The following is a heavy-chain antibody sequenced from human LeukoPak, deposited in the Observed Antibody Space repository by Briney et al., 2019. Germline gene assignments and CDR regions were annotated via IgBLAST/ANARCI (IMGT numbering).Heavy chain of an antibody. CDR3: ARWGPYSGYDLRNIFDY. CDR2: ISSSGTTI. J-gene: IGHJ4*02. D-gene: IGHD5-12*01. Sequence: GGSLRLSCAASGVTFSDYYMSWIRQAPGKGLECVSYISSSGTTIYYADSVKGRFTISRDNAKNSLYLQMNSLRAEDTAVYYCARWGPYSGYDLRNIFDYWGQGTLVTVSS. V-gene: IGHV3-11*01. CDR1: GVTFSDYY.